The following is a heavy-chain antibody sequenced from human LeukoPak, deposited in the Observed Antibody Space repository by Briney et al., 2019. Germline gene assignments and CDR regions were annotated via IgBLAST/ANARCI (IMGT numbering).Heavy chain of an antibody. D-gene: IGHD1-1*01. CDR2: MNPNSGNT. CDR3: ARSGTAPSDFDY. V-gene: IGHV1-8*03. Sequence: ASVKVSCKASGYTFTSYDINWVRQATGRGLEWMGWMNPNSGNTGYAQKFQGRVTITRNTSISTAYMELSSLRSEDTAVYYCARSGTAPSDFDYWGQGTLVTVSS. J-gene: IGHJ4*02. CDR1: GYTFTSYD.